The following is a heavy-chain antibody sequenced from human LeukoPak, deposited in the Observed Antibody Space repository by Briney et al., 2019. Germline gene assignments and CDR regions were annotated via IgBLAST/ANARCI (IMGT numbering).Heavy chain of an antibody. J-gene: IGHJ4*02. Sequence: GGSLRLSCAASGFTFSSYTMSWVRQAPGKGLEWVSTITTSDGNTFYADSVKGRFTVSRDNSKNTLFLQMNSLRAEDTAVYYCAKDGGLWVSAHWGDSWGRGTLVTVSS. CDR3: AKDGGLWVSAHWGDS. CDR1: GFTFSSYT. D-gene: IGHD7-27*01. CDR2: ITTSDGNT. V-gene: IGHV3-23*01.